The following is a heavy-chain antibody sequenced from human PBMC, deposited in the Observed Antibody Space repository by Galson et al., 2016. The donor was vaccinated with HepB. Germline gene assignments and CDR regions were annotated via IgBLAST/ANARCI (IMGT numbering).Heavy chain of an antibody. CDR2: MYPGDSDT. CDR3: ATARPSLAFDH. V-gene: IGHV5-51*01. J-gene: IGHJ4*02. Sequence: QSGAEVKKPRESLKIFCKGSGYSFTSNWIGWVRQMPGKGLEWMGIMYPGDSDTRYSPSFQGQVTISADKSINTAYLQWNSLKASDTAIYYCATARPSLAFDHWGQGTLVTVSS. CDR1: GYSFTSNW. D-gene: IGHD6-13*01.